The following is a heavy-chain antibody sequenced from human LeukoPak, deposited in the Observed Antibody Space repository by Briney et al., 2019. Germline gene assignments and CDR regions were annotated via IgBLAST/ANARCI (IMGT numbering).Heavy chain of an antibody. J-gene: IGHJ6*02. CDR1: GFSVSSNN. Sequence: GGSLRLSCAASGFSVSSNNMNWVRQAPGKGLEWVSVTNSGSSTYYADSVKGRFTISRDNSKNTLYLRVNSLRAEDTAVYYCASQNTAMVSSYGMDVWGQGTTVTVSS. CDR2: TNSGSST. CDR3: ASQNTAMVSSYGMDV. D-gene: IGHD5-18*01. V-gene: IGHV3-66*04.